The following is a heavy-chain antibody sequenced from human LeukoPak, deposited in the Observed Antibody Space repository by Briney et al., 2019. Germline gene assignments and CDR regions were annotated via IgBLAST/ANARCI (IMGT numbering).Heavy chain of an antibody. CDR1: GFTFSSYE. CDR2: ISSSGSTI. D-gene: IGHD1-26*01. Sequence: PGGSLRLSCAASGFTFSSYEMNWVRQAPGKGLEWVSYISSSGSTIYYADSVKGRFTISRDNSKNTLYLQMNSLRAEDTAVYYCARDFRPSPTEGATHAFDIWGQGTMVTVSS. J-gene: IGHJ3*02. CDR3: ARDFRPSPTEGATHAFDI. V-gene: IGHV3-48*03.